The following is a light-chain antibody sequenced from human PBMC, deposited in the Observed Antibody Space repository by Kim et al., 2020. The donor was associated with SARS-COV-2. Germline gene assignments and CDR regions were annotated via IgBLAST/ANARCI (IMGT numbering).Light chain of an antibody. CDR2: GRN. J-gene: IGLJ3*02. CDR3: QSRDSGGRVM. CDR1: SLRSYY. V-gene: IGLV3-19*01. Sequence: SSELTQDPVVSVALRQTVRITCQGDSLRSYYATWYQQKPRQAPVLVIYGRNNRPPTIPDRFSGSASGNTASLTISGTQAEDEADFYCQSRDSGGRVMFGGGTQRTVL.